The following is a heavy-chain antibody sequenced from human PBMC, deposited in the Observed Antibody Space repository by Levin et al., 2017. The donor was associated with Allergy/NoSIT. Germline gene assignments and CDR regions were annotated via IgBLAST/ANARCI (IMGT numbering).Heavy chain of an antibody. V-gene: IGHV5-51*01. D-gene: IGHD1-26*01. J-gene: IGHJ5*02. Sequence: GESLKISCKGSGYSFTSYWIGWVRQMPGKGLEWMGIIYPGDSDTRYSPSFQGQVTISADKSISTAYLQWSSLKASDTAMYYCASRSAGATGGWWFDPWGQGTLVTVSS. CDR3: ASRSAGATGGWWFDP. CDR2: IYPGDSDT. CDR1: GYSFTSYW.